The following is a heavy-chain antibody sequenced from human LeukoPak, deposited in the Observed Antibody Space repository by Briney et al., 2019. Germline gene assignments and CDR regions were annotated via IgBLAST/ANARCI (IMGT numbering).Heavy chain of an antibody. V-gene: IGHV4-34*01. D-gene: IGHD6-13*01. J-gene: IGHJ4*02. Sequence: SETLSLTCAVYGGSFSGYYWSWIRQPPGKGLEWIGEINHSGSTNYNPSLKSRVTISVDTSKNQFSLKLSSVTAADTAVYYCARVYPWQQPVRDWGQGTLVTVSS. CDR3: ARVYPWQQPVRD. CDR2: INHSGST. CDR1: GGSFSGYY.